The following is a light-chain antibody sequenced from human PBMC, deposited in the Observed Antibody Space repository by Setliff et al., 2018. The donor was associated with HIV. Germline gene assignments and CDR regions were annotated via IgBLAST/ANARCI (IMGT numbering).Light chain of an antibody. CDR3: CAFTGRYTSKYV. J-gene: IGLJ1*01. CDR1: SSDVGNYNY. V-gene: IGLV2-11*01. CDR2: DVS. Sequence: QSVLPQPRSVSGSPGQSVTISCTGTSSDVGNYNYVSWYQQHPGKAPKRIIFDVSKRPSGVPDRFSGSKSGNTASLTSSGLQDEDEADYYCCAFTGRYTSKYVFGTGTKVTVL.